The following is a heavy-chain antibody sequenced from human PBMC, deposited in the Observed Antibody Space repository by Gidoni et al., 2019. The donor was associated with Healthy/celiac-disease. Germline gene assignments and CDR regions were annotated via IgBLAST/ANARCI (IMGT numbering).Heavy chain of an antibody. CDR1: GFTFRGSS. J-gene: IGHJ4*02. CDR3: TREVGATWGVDY. Sequence: EVQLVGSGGGLVQPGWSLKLSCAASGFTFRGSSMHLVRQESGQWLEWVGRIRAKANTYSTAYAASVKGRLTISRDDSKNAAYLQMHSLKTGDTAVYYCTREVGATWGVDYWGQGTLVTVSS. D-gene: IGHD1-26*01. V-gene: IGHV3-73*01. CDR2: IRAKANTYST.